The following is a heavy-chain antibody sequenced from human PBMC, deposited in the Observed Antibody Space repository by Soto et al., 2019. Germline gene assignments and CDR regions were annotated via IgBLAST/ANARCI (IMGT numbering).Heavy chain of an antibody. CDR3: TTQFGHWLED. Sequence: GGSLRLSCAASGFTFTDAWMNWVRQAPGKGLEWVGRIKSKTDGGTTDYAAPVKGRFTVSRDDSKDTLYLQMDSLATDDTAVYYCTTQFGHWLEDWGQGTLVTVSS. CDR1: GFTFTDAW. D-gene: IGHD6-19*01. CDR2: IKSKTDGGTT. J-gene: IGHJ4*02. V-gene: IGHV3-15*07.